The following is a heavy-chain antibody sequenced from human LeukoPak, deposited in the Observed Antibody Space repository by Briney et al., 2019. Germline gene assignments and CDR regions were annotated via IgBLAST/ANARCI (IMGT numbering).Heavy chain of an antibody. CDR3: ARVHYFWSGYFNWFDP. D-gene: IGHD3-3*01. V-gene: IGHV4-34*01. Sequence: PSETLSLTCAVYGGSFSGYYWSWIRQPPGKGLEWIGEINHSGSTNYNPSLKSRVTISVDTSKNQFSLKLSSVTAADTAVYYCARVHYFWSGYFNWFDPWGQGTLVTVSS. CDR1: GGSFSGYY. CDR2: INHSGST. J-gene: IGHJ5*02.